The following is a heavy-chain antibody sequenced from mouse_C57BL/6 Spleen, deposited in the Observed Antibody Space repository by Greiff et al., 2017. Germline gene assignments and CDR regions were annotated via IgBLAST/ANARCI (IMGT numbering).Heavy chain of an antibody. CDR2: ISDGGSYT. V-gene: IGHV5-4*03. D-gene: IGHD2-4*01. CDR1: GFTFSSYA. CDR3: ASDFRLRSFAY. J-gene: IGHJ2*01. Sequence: EVKLVESGGGLVKPGGSLKLSCAASGFTFSSYAMSWVRQTPEKRLEWVATISDGGSYTYYTDNVKGRFTISRDNAKTNLYLQMRPLKSSDTSMFYCASDFRLRSFAYWGHGTTLTVSS.